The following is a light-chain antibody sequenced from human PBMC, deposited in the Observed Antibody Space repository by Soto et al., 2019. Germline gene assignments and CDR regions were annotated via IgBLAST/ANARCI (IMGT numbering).Light chain of an antibody. CDR1: KSVTSNQ. Sequence: PGERATLSCRASKSVTSNQLAWYRQKPGQAPRLLMFAVSTRATGISDRFSGSGSGTEFTVTISRLEPEDFAVYYCHQYYTSRGTFGQGTKLEIK. CDR3: HQYYTSRGT. V-gene: IGKV3-20*01. J-gene: IGKJ2*02. CDR2: AVS.